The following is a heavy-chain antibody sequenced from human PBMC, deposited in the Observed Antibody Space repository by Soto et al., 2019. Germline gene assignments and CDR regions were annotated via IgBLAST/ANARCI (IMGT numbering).Heavy chain of an antibody. CDR2: ISGSGGST. Sequence: QPGGSLRLSCAASGVTFSSYAMSWVRQAPGKGLEWVSAISGSGGSTYYADSVEGRFTTSRDNSTNTLYLQMNSLRAEDTAVYYCAKEPLINDFWSGPSSWGQETMIT. CDR3: AKEPLINDFWSGPSS. CDR1: GVTFSSYA. V-gene: IGHV3-23*01. D-gene: IGHD3-3*01. J-gene: IGHJ3*01.